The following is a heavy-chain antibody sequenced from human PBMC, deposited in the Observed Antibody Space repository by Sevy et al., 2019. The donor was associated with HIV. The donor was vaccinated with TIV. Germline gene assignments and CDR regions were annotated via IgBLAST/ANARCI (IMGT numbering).Heavy chain of an antibody. V-gene: IGHV3-53*01. CDR2: MYSGGSP. D-gene: IGHD2-15*01. J-gene: IGHJ5*02. Sequence: GGSLRLSCAASGFSISNNYTAWVRQAPGKGLEWVSVMYSGGSPYYADSVKGRFALSRDMSKNTVCLQMNSLRAEDTAVYYCARGYCGGGSCTAFDPWGQGTLVTVSS. CDR1: GFSISNNY. CDR3: ARGYCGGGSCTAFDP.